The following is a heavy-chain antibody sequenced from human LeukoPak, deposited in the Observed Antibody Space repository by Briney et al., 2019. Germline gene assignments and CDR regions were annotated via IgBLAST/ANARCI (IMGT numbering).Heavy chain of an antibody. Sequence: GGSLRLSCAASGFTVSTNYVSWVRQAPGKGPEWVSLIHGGGGTYCADSVKGRFTISRDISKNTMYLQMNSLRADDTAVYYCAVEVTATDEGFDVWGQGAMVTVSS. CDR1: GFTVSTNY. CDR2: IHGGGGT. V-gene: IGHV3-53*01. CDR3: AVEVTATDEGFDV. D-gene: IGHD2-21*02. J-gene: IGHJ3*01.